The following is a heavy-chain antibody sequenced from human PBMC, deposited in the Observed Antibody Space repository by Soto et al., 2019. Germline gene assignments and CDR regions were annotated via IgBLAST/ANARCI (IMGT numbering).Heavy chain of an antibody. J-gene: IGHJ3*01. V-gene: IGHV4-30-2*06. CDR1: GGSISGGGYS. CDR2: IYDAGNT. D-gene: IGHD2-21*02. CDR3: ARDGGLGTGFDF. Sequence: QLQLQESGSGLVKPSQTLSLTCAVSGGSISGGGYSWNWIRQSPGKGLEWIGYIYDAGNTNYNPSLKSRVTMSVDRSNNPFSLRLSSVTAADTAVYFCARDGGLGTGFDFWGQGTMVTVSS.